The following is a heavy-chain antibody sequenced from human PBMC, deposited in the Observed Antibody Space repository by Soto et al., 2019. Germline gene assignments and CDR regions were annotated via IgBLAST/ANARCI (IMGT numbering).Heavy chain of an antibody. CDR2: IYYSELT. J-gene: IGHJ4*02. CDR3: AKAGDYAAHSFDR. V-gene: IGHV4-31*03. CDR1: GDSVSSFGSY. Sequence: SETLSLTCIVSGDSVSSFGSYWTWIRQRPGKGLEWIGYIYYSELTDYNPSLKSRVAISLDTSRDQFSLQLTSVTVADTAVYYCAKAGDYAAHSFDRWGQGTLVTVSS. D-gene: IGHD4-17*01.